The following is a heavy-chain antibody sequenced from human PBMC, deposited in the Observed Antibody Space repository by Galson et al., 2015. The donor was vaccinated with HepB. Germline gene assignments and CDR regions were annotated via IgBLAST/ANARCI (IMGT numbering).Heavy chain of an antibody. CDR2: ISSSSRTI. D-gene: IGHD3-22*01. Sequence: SLRLSCAASGFTFSDFAMNWVRQAPGKGLHWLSFISSSSRTISYAESVKGRFTISRDNAWNSLYLQMNSLIAEDTAVYYCTKDLGSGYYSIDYWGQGSLVTVSS. CDR1: GFTFSDFA. J-gene: IGHJ4*02. CDR3: TKDLGSGYYSIDY. V-gene: IGHV3-48*01.